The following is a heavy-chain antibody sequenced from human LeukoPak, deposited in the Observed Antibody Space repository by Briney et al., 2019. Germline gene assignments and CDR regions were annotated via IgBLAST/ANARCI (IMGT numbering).Heavy chain of an antibody. V-gene: IGHV1-69*13. CDR1: GGTFSSYA. CDR2: IIPIFGTA. Sequence: SVKVSCKAYGGTFSSYAISWVRQAPGQGLGWMGGIIPIFGTANYAQKFQGGVTITADESTSTAYMELSSLRSEDTAVYYCARGDHRKYYYDSSGYYYPYFDYWGQGTLVTVSS. J-gene: IGHJ4*02. CDR3: ARGDHRKYYYDSSGYYYPYFDY. D-gene: IGHD3-22*01.